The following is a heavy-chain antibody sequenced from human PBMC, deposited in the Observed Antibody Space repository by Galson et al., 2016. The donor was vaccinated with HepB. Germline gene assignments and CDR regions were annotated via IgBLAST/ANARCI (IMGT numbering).Heavy chain of an antibody. CDR2: ISHDGTNK. CDR1: GFTFGNYG. Sequence: SLRLSCAASGFTFGNYGMHWVRQAPGKGLEWVAVISHDGTNKFHTDSVKGRFTISRDSPKNTLYLQMNSLRAEDTAVYYCAEAASNYGYRLGIDVWGQGTTVTVSS. CDR3: AEAASNYGYRLGIDV. D-gene: IGHD4-11*01. J-gene: IGHJ6*02. V-gene: IGHV3-30*18.